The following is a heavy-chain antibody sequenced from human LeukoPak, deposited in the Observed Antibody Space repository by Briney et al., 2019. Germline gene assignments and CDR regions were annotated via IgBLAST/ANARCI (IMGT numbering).Heavy chain of an antibody. V-gene: IGHV3-23*01. CDR3: AKELALAYYYDSSGYYYVGY. Sequence: PGGSLRLSCAASGFTFSSYAMSWVRQAPGKGLEWVSAISGSGGSTYYADSVKGRFTISRDNSKNTLYLQMNSLRAEDTAVYYCAKELALAYYYDSSGYYYVGYWGQGTLVTVSS. D-gene: IGHD3-22*01. J-gene: IGHJ4*02. CDR2: ISGSGGST. CDR1: GFTFSSYA.